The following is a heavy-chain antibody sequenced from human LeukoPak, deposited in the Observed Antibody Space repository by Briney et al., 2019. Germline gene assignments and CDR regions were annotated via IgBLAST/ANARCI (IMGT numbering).Heavy chain of an antibody. J-gene: IGHJ4*02. CDR3: ARSAGYSYGPGVSY. CDR2: IKQDGSEK. D-gene: IGHD5-18*01. Sequence: GGSLRLSCAASGFTFRSYWMSWVRQAPGKGQEWVANIKQDGSEKYYVDSVKGRFPISRDNAKNSLYLQMNSLRAEDTAVYYCARSAGYSYGPGVSYWGQGTLVTVSS. CDR1: GFTFRSYW. V-gene: IGHV3-7*01.